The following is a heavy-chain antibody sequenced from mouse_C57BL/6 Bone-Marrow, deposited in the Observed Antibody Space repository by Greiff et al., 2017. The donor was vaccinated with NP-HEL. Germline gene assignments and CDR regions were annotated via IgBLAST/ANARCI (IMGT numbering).Heavy chain of an antibody. D-gene: IGHD2-4*01. J-gene: IGHJ1*03. CDR3: ARDEAYDYDGHWYFDV. CDR2: INYDGSST. Sequence: EVQVVESEGGLVQPGSSMKLSCTASGFTFSDYYMAWVRQVPEKGLEWVANINYDGSSTYYLDSLKSRFIISRDNAKNILYLQMSSLKSEDTATYYCARDEAYDYDGHWYFDVWGTGTTVTVSS. CDR1: GFTFSDYY. V-gene: IGHV5-16*01.